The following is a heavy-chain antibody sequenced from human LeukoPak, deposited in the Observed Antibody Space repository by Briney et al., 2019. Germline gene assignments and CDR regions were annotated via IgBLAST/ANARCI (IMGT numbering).Heavy chain of an antibody. CDR2: IIPILGIA. V-gene: IGHV1-69*04. CDR3: ARDRKGYSGYDFGGY. D-gene: IGHD5-12*01. J-gene: IGHJ4*02. CDR1: GGTFSSYA. Sequence: SVKVSCKASGGTFSSYAIIWVRQAPGQGLEWMGRIIPILGIANYAQKFQGRVTITADKSTSTAYMELSSLRSEDTAVYYCARDRKGYSGYDFGGYWGQGTLVTVSS.